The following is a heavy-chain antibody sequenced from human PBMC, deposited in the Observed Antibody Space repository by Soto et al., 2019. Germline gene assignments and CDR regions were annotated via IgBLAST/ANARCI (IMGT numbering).Heavy chain of an antibody. V-gene: IGHV1-3*01. CDR1: GYTFTSYA. CDR2: INAGNGNT. J-gene: IGHJ4*02. D-gene: IGHD3-9*01. CDR3: ARTNDILTGYPPILDY. Sequence: ASVKVSCKASGYTFTSYAMHWVRQAPGQRLEWMGWINAGNGNTKYSQKCQGRVTITRDTSASTAYMELSSLRSEDTAVYYCARTNDILTGYPPILDYWGQGTLVTVSS.